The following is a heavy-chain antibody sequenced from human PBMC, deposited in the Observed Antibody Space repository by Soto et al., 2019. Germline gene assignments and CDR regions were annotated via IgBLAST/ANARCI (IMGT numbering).Heavy chain of an antibody. V-gene: IGHV1-69*13. CDR1: GGTFSSYA. CDR3: AIWYYYDSSGHDAFDI. J-gene: IGHJ3*02. Sequence: SVKVSCKASGGTFSSYAISWVRQAPGQGLEWMGGIIPIFGTANYAQKFQGRVTITADESTSTAYMELSSLRSEDTAVYYCAIWYYYDSSGHDAFDIWGQGTMVTVSS. D-gene: IGHD3-22*01. CDR2: IIPIFGTA.